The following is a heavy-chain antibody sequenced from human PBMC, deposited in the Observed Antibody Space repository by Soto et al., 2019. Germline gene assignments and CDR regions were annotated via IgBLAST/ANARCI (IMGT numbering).Heavy chain of an antibody. J-gene: IGHJ5*02. Sequence: SETLSLTCAVYVGSFSGYYGSWIRQPPGKGLQWIWEITHSGSTNYNPSLTSRVTISVDTSKNQCPLRLSSVTAADTAVYYCARATKSGGSCCGWFDPWGQGTLVTVSS. D-gene: IGHD2-15*01. CDR2: ITHSGST. CDR3: ARATKSGGSCCGWFDP. V-gene: IGHV4-34*01. CDR1: VGSFSGYY.